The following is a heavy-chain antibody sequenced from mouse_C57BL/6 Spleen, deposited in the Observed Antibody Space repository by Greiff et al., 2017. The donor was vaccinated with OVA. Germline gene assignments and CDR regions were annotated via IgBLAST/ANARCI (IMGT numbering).Heavy chain of an antibody. CDR1: GISITTGNYR. J-gene: IGHJ2*01. D-gene: IGHD4-1*01. CDR2: IYYSGTI. CDR3: ARLNWEGYFDY. Sequence: EVKLQESGPGLVKPSQTVFLTCTVTGISITTGNYRWSWIRQFPGNKLEWIGYIYYSGTITYNPSLTSRTTITRDTPKNQFFLEMNSLTAEDTATYYCARLNWEGYFDYWGQGTTLTVSS. V-gene: IGHV3-5*01.